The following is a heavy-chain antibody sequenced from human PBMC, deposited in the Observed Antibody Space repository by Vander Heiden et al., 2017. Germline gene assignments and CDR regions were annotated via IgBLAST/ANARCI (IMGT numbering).Heavy chain of an antibody. CDR3: ARGPRYSYGRNDAFDF. V-gene: IGHV3-21*01. CDR1: GFTLSSYS. CDR2: ISSSSSYK. D-gene: IGHD5-18*01. Sequence: EVQLLESGGGLVKPGRSLRLCCAASGFTLSSYSMNWVRQAPGKGLEWVSSISSSSSYKYYADSVKGRFTFSRDNAKNSLYLQMNSLRAEDTAVYYCARGPRYSYGRNDAFDFWGQGTMVTVSS. J-gene: IGHJ3*01.